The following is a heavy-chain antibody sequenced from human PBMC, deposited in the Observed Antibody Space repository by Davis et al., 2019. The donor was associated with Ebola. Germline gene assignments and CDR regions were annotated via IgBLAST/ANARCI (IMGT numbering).Heavy chain of an antibody. J-gene: IGHJ4*02. V-gene: IGHV5-10-1*01. Sequence: PGGSLRLSCKGSGYSFTSYWISWVRQMPGKGLEWMGRIYPSDSYTNYSPSFQGHVTISADKSISTAYLQWSSLKASDTAMYYCARGTSLARNFDYWGQGTLVTVSS. D-gene: IGHD3-3*02. CDR3: ARGTSLARNFDY. CDR2: IYPSDSYT. CDR1: GYSFTSYW.